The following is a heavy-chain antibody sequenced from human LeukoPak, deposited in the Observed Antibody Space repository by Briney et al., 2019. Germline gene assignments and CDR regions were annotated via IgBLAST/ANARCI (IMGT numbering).Heavy chain of an antibody. V-gene: IGHV3-48*03. J-gene: IGHJ4*02. CDR3: ARVRVTVTTLDY. D-gene: IGHD4-17*01. Sequence: GGSLRLSCAASGFTFSSYEVNWVRQAPGKGLEWVSYISSSGSTMYYADSVKGRFTVSRDNAKNSLFPQMNSLRAEDTAVYYCARVRVTVTTLDYWGQGALVTVSS. CDR1: GFTFSSYE. CDR2: ISSSGSTM.